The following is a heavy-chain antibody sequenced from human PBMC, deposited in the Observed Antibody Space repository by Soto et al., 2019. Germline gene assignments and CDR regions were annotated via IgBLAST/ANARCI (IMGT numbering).Heavy chain of an antibody. D-gene: IGHD2-15*01. CDR2: IYYSGTT. V-gene: IGHV4-28*03. Sequence: RQPPKKRLEWIGYIYYSGTTHYNPSLKSRVTISVDTSKNQFSLKLSSVTAADTAVYYCARVVFRYFRRGTRSTGFHYWGQ. CDR3: ARVVFRYFRRGTRSTGFHY. J-gene: IGHJ4*02.